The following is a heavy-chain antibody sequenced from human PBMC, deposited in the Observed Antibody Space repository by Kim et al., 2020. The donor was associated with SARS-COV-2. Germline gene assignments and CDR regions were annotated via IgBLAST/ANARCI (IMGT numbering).Heavy chain of an antibody. CDR3: ARGPHYDSWCGYPDYYYGMDV. V-gene: IGHV3-33*01. J-gene: IGHJ6*02. D-gene: IGHD3-3*01. Sequence: GGSLRLSCSASGFTFNTHGMHWVRQAPGKGLEWVAVTWFDGSDKYYADSVKGRFTISSDNSKDTLYLQMRSLRAEDTAVYYCARGPHYDSWCGYPDYYYGMDVWSQGTTVTVSS. CDR1: GFTFNTHG. CDR2: TWFDGSDK.